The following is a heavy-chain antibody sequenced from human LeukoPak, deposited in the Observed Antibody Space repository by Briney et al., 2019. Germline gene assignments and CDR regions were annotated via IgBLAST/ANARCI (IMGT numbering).Heavy chain of an antibody. CDR3: ARGPSRIAAADADY. CDR1: GGSISSGSYY. V-gene: IGHV4-61*02. CDR2: IYTSGST. J-gene: IGHJ4*02. Sequence: SQTLSLTCTVSGGSISSGSYYWCWIRQPAGKGLEWIGRIYTSGSTNYNPSLKSRVTISVDTSKNQFSLKLSSVTAADTAVYYCARGPSRIAAADADYWGQGTLVTVSS. D-gene: IGHD6-13*01.